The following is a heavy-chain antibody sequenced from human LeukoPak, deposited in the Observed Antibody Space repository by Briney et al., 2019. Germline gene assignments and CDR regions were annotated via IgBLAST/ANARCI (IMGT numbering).Heavy chain of an antibody. Sequence: PGGSLRLSCAASGFAFESFTMTWVRQAPGKGLEWVSLISATGSAIKYAESVRGRFTISRDNANNSLFLQMDSLRAEDTAIYYCAKGLFSDYEKYLDSWGQGTLVTASS. V-gene: IGHV3-21*04. J-gene: IGHJ4*02. D-gene: IGHD5-12*01. CDR2: ISATGSAI. CDR3: AKGLFSDYEKYLDS. CDR1: GFAFESFT.